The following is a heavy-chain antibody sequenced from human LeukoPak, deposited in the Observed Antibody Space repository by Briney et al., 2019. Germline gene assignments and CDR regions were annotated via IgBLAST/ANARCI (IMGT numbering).Heavy chain of an antibody. Sequence: GGSLRLSCAASGFTFSSYSMNWVRQAPGKGLEWVSSISSGSSYIYYADSVKGRFTISRDNAKNSLHLQMNSLRAEDTAVYYCARDLGNLRFLDWFDPWGQGTLVTVSS. J-gene: IGHJ5*02. D-gene: IGHD5-12*01. CDR1: GFTFSSYS. CDR3: ARDLGNLRFLDWFDP. CDR2: ISSGSSYI. V-gene: IGHV3-21*01.